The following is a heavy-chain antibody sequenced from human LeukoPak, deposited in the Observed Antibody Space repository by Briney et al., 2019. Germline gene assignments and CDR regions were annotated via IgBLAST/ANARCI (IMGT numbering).Heavy chain of an antibody. CDR3: ARGRAYYYDSSGYYFYC. J-gene: IGHJ4*02. CDR1: GGSFSGYY. D-gene: IGHD3-22*01. CDR2: INHSGST. Sequence: SETLSLTCAVYGGSFSGYYWSWIRQPPGKGLEWIGEINHSGSTNYNPSLKSRVTISVDTSKNQFSLKLSSVTAADTAVYYCARGRAYYYDSSGYYFYCWGQGTLVTVSS. V-gene: IGHV4-34*01.